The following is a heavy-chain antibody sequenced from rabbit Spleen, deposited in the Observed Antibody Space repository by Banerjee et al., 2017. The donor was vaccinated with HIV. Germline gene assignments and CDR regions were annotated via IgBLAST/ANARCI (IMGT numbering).Heavy chain of an antibody. J-gene: IGHJ6*01. CDR1: EFSFSSSYY. CDR3: ARDTSSSFSSYGMDL. CDR2: IYAGSSGST. D-gene: IGHD1-1*01. V-gene: IGHV1S40*01. Sequence: QSLEESGGDLVKPGASLTLTCTASEFSFSSSYYMCWVRQAPGKGLECIACIYAGSSGSTYYATWAKGRFTCSKTSSTTVTLQMTRLTAADTATYFCARDTSSSFSSYGMDLWGPGTLVTVS.